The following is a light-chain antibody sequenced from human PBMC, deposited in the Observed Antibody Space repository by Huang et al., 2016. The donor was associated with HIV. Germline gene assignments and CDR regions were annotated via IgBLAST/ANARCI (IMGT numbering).Light chain of an antibody. V-gene: IGKV1-39*01. Sequence: DIQMTQSPSSLSASVGDRVTISCRSSQSFSSSLNWYQQRPGKAPNLLIYAASSLQSGVPSRVSGSGSGTDFSLTINSLQPEDFATYYCQQSDSTPYTFGQGTKLEIK. CDR3: QQSDSTPYT. CDR1: QSFSSS. J-gene: IGKJ2*01. CDR2: AAS.